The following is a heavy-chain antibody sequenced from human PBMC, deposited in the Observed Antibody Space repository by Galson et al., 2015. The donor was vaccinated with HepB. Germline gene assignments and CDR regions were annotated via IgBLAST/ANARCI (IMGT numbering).Heavy chain of an antibody. CDR3: ARVAILGATPHYFDY. Sequence: SLRLSCAASGFIFSNYGMQWVRQAPGKGLEWVAHIWYDGTYKHYADSVKGRFTISRDNAKNTLFLQMNSLRAEDTAVYYCARVAILGATPHYFDYLGQGTLVTVSS. CDR2: IWYDGTYK. V-gene: IGHV3-33*01. D-gene: IGHD3-16*01. J-gene: IGHJ4*02. CDR1: GFIFSNYG.